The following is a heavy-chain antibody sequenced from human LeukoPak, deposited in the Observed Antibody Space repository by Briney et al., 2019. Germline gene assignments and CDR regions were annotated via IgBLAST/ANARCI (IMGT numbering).Heavy chain of an antibody. CDR3: ARVRAKYYYDSSGPPPFDP. CDR2: IIPIFGTA. J-gene: IGHJ5*02. V-gene: IGHV1-69*13. CDR1: GGTFSSYA. Sequence: ASVKVSCKASGGTFSSYAISWVRQAPGQGLEWMGGIIPIFGTANYAQKFQGRVTITADESTSTAYMELSSLRSEDTAVYYCARVRAKYYYDSSGPPPFDPWGQGTLVTVSS. D-gene: IGHD3-22*01.